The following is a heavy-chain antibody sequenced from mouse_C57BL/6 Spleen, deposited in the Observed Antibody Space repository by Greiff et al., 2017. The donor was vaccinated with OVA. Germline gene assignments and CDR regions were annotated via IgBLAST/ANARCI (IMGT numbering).Heavy chain of an antibody. Sequence: VQLQQSGAELVRPGASVKLSCTASGFNIKDDYMHWVKQRPEQGLEWIGWIDPENGDTEYASKFQGKATITADTSSNTAYLQLSSLTSEDTSVYYCTTACSLFAYWGQGTLVTVSA. J-gene: IGHJ3*01. D-gene: IGHD6-2*01. CDR1: GFNIKDDY. V-gene: IGHV14-4*01. CDR3: TTACSLFAY. CDR2: IDPENGDT.